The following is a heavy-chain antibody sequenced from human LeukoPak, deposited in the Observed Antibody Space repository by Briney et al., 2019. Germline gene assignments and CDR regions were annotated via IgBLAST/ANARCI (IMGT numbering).Heavy chain of an antibody. Sequence: SETLSLTCAVSGGSISSGGYSGSWTRQPPGKGLGWIGYIYHSGSTYYNPSLKSRVTISVDRSKNQFSLKLSSVTAADTAVYYCARLSGSYSPDYWGQGTLVTVSS. CDR2: IYHSGST. CDR3: ARLSGSYSPDY. V-gene: IGHV4-30-2*01. CDR1: GGSISSGGYS. D-gene: IGHD1-26*01. J-gene: IGHJ4*02.